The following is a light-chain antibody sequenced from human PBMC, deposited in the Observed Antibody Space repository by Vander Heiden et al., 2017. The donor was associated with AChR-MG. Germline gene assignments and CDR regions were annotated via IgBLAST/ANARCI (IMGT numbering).Light chain of an antibody. CDR1: SSNIGAGYD. CDR2: GNS. Sequence: SVLTQPPSVSGAPGQRVTIPCTGSSSNIGAGYDVHWYQQIPGTAPKLLIYGNSNRPSGVPDRFSGSKSGTSASLAITGLQAEDEADYYCQSYDSSLSGSEVFGGGTKLTVL. CDR3: QSYDSSLSGSEV. J-gene: IGLJ2*01. V-gene: IGLV1-40*01.